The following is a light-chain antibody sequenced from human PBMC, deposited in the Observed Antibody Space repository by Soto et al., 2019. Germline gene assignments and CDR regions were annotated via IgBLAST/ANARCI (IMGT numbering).Light chain of an antibody. CDR3: QHRYSWPLT. CDR1: QSISIY. V-gene: IGKV3-11*01. CDR2: DAS. J-gene: IGKJ4*01. Sequence: EIVLTQSPATLSSSPGERATLSCRASQSISIYLAWYQHRPVQAPRLLIYDASNRATGIPARFSGSGSGTDFTLTISSLAPEDFAVYYCQHRYSWPLTFGGGTSVEIK.